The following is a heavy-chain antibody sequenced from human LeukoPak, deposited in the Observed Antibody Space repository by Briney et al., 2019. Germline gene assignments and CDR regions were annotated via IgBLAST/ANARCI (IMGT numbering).Heavy chain of an antibody. CDR2: ISYDGSNK. V-gene: IGHV3-30-3*01. Sequence: GGSLRLSCAASGFTFSSYAMHWVRQAPGKGLEWVAVISYDGSNKYYADSVEGRFTISRDNSKNTLYLQMNSLRAEDTAVYYCARFRIYGDYKRENWFDPWGQGTLVTVSS. D-gene: IGHD4-17*01. CDR3: ARFRIYGDYKRENWFDP. J-gene: IGHJ5*02. CDR1: GFTFSSYA.